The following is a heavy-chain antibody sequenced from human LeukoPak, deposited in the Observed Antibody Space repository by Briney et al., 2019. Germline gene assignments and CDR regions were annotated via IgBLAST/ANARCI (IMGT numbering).Heavy chain of an antibody. J-gene: IGHJ4*02. CDR2: INPNSGGT. Sequence: HEASVKVSCKASGYTFTGYYMHWVRQAPGQGLEWMGWINPNSGGTNYAQKFQGRVTMTRDTSISTAYMELSRLRSDDTAVYYCARVIAAGGTEFDYWGQGTLVTVSS. CDR3: ARVIAAGGTEFDY. D-gene: IGHD6-13*01. V-gene: IGHV1-2*02. CDR1: GYTFTGYY.